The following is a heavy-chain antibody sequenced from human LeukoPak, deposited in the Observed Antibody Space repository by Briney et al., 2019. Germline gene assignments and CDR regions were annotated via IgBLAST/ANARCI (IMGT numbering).Heavy chain of an antibody. J-gene: IGHJ6*03. CDR2: IYYSGST. CDR3: ARVNRWGSYYYYYYYMDV. D-gene: IGHD3-16*01. Sequence: SETLSLTCTVSGGSISSYYWSWIRQPPGKGLEWIGYIYYSGSTNYNPSLKSRVTISVDTSKNQFSLKLSSVTAADTAVYYCARVNRWGSYYYYYYYMDVWGKGTTVTVSS. V-gene: IGHV4-59*01. CDR1: GGSISSYY.